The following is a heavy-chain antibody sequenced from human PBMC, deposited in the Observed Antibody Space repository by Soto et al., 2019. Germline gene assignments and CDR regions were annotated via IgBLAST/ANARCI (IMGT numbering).Heavy chain of an antibody. CDR3: ARDATWPDYDILTGRRGYWFDP. D-gene: IGHD3-9*01. J-gene: IGHJ5*02. V-gene: IGHV1-69*13. Sequence: SVKVSCKASGGTFSSYAISWVRQAPGQGLELMGGIIPIFGTANYAQKFQGRVTITADESTSTAYMELSSLRSEDTAVYYCARDATWPDYDILTGRRGYWFDPWGQGTLVTVSS. CDR1: GGTFSSYA. CDR2: IIPIFGTA.